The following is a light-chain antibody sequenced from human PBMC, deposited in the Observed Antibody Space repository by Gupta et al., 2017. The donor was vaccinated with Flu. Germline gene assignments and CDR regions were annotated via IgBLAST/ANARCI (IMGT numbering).Light chain of an antibody. J-gene: IGKJ4*01. CDR1: QDFGSD. CDR2: TAS. CDR3: QQLNSFPLT. V-gene: IGKV1-9*01. Sequence: DIQLTQSPSFLSAAVGDRVTITCRASQDFGSDLAWYQQKPGKAPKLLIYTASILESGVPSRFSGSKSGTEFTLTVSSRQPEDFAGYYCQQLNSFPLTFGGGTKVEIK.